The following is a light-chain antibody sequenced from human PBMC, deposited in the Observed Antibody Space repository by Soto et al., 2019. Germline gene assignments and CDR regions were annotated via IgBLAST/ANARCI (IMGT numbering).Light chain of an antibody. V-gene: IGKV3-20*01. J-gene: IGKJ1*01. Sequence: EIVLTQSPGTLSLSPGERATLSCRASQSLGASYLAWYQQKPGQAPRLLIYGASGRATGIPDRFGGSGSGTDFTLTISRLEPEDFAVYYCQHYGDSRTFGQGTKVDI. CDR1: QSLGASY. CDR2: GAS. CDR3: QHYGDSRT.